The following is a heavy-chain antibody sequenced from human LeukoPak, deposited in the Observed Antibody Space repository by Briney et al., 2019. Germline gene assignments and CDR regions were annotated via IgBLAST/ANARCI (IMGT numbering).Heavy chain of an antibody. V-gene: IGHV3-66*01. D-gene: IGHD3-22*01. CDR2: IYSGGST. CDR1: GFTFTTYW. CDR3: ARGPRYYYDSSGYHP. J-gene: IGHJ5*02. Sequence: GGSLRLSCAASGFTFTTYWMSWVRQAPGKGLEWVSVIYSGGSTYYADSVKGRFTISRDNSKNTLYLQMNSLRAEDTAVYYCARGPRYYYDSSGYHPWGQGTLVTVSS.